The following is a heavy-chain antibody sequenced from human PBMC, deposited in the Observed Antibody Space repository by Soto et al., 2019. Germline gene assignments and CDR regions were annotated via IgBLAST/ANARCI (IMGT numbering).Heavy chain of an antibody. J-gene: IGHJ6*03. V-gene: IGHV3-21*01. CDR2: ISSSSSYI. D-gene: IGHD6-19*01. Sequence: GGSLRLSCAASGFTFSSYSMNWVRQAPGKGLEWVSSISSSSSYIYYADSVKGRFTISRDNAKNSLYLQMNSLRAEDTAVYYCARDGGKPNERIAVAGTEGGGYYYYMDVWGKGTTVTVSS. CDR1: GFTFSSYS. CDR3: ARDGGKPNERIAVAGTEGGGYYYYMDV.